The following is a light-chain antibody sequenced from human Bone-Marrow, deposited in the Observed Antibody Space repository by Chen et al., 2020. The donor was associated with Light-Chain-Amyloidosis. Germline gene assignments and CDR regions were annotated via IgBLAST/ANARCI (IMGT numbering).Light chain of an antibody. CDR2: EVT. J-gene: IGLJ1*01. Sequence: QSALPQPPSLPGPPVQPSPISSPGTSSDVGGDNHVSWYQQHPDKAPKLMIYEVTNRPSWVPDRFSGSKSDNTASLTISGLQTEDEADYFCSSYTITNTLVFGSGTRVTVL. V-gene: IGLV2-14*01. CDR1: SSDVGGDNH. CDR3: SSYTITNTLV.